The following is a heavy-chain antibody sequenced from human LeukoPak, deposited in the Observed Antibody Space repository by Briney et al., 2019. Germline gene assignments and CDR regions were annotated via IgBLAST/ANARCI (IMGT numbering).Heavy chain of an antibody. CDR2: ISGSGGST. J-gene: IGHJ4*02. V-gene: IGHV3-23*01. Sequence: PGGSLRLSCAASGFTFSSYDMTWVRQAPGKGLEWVSIISGSGGSTYYADSVKGRFTISRDNSKNTLYLQMNSLRAEDTAVYYCAKDQLVRRPFDYWGQGTLVTVSS. CDR1: GFTFSSYD. D-gene: IGHD6-13*01. CDR3: AKDQLVRRPFDY.